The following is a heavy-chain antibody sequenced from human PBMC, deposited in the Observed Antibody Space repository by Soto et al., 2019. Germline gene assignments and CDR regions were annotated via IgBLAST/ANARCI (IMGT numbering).Heavy chain of an antibody. V-gene: IGHV1-69*02. D-gene: IGHD3-10*01. J-gene: IGHJ4*02. CDR3: ATSYGSGYRAFDS. Sequence: QVQLVQSGADVQRPGSSVRVSCKASGDTFNFYSINWVRQAPGLGLQWMGRINPILSIPNYAPRFQGRVTLTSDQXTSTAYMELSSLRSEDTAMYYCATSYGSGYRAFDSWGQGALVTVSS. CDR2: INPILSIP. CDR1: GDTFNFYS.